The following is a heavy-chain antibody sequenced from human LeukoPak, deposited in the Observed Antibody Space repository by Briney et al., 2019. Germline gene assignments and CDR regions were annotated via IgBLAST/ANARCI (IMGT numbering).Heavy chain of an antibody. D-gene: IGHD2-2*03. Sequence: SETLSLTCAVYGGSFSGYYWSWIRQPPGKGLEWIGGINHSGSTNYNPSLKSRVTISVDTSKNQFSLKLSSVTAADTAVYYCARGLDIVVVPAAMFFDYWGQGTLVTVSS. V-gene: IGHV4-34*01. CDR1: GGSFSGYY. CDR2: INHSGST. CDR3: ARGLDIVVVPAAMFFDY. J-gene: IGHJ4*02.